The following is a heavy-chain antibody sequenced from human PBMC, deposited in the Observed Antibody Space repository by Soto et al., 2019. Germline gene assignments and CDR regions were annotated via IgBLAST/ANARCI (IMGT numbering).Heavy chain of an antibody. Sequence: QVQLVQSGAEVKKPGASVKVSCKASGYTFTSYAMHWVRQAPGQRLEWMGWINAGNGNTKYSQKFQGRVTITRDTSASTGYMEVSSLRSEDTAVYYCARDRGAYSSRWKYYFDYWGQGTLVTVSS. CDR2: INAGNGNT. J-gene: IGHJ4*02. D-gene: IGHD6-19*01. V-gene: IGHV1-3*01. CDR3: ARDRGAYSSRWKYYFDY. CDR1: GYTFTSYA.